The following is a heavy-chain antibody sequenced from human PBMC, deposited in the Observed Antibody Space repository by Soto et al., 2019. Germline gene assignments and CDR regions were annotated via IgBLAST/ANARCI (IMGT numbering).Heavy chain of an antibody. V-gene: IGHV1-8*01. Sequence: QVLLVQSGADVKKPGASVKVSCKTSGYTFTEFDINWVRQAPGQGLEWMGWMNTNTGNTGYAQKFQGRVTMTRDTSISNAYMELRRLRSAATYFYYCARVVRFLGGDAGYWGQGTLVTVSS. J-gene: IGHJ4*02. CDR3: ARVVRFLGGDAGY. CDR2: MNTNTGNT. CDR1: GYTFTEFD. D-gene: IGHD3-3*01.